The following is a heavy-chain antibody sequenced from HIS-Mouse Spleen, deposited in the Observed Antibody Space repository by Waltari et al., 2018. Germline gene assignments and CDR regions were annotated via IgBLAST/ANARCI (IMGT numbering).Heavy chain of an antibody. CDR3: AREIPYSSSWYDWYFDL. V-gene: IGHV4-39*07. J-gene: IGHJ2*01. CDR1: GGSISSSSYY. Sequence: QLQLQESGPGLVKPSETLSLTCTVSGGSISSSSYYWGWIRQPPGKGLEWIGSIYYSGSTYYSPALKRRVTISVDTSKNQCSLKLSSVTAADTAVYYCAREIPYSSSWYDWYFDLWGRGTLVTVSS. D-gene: IGHD6-13*01. CDR2: IYYSGST.